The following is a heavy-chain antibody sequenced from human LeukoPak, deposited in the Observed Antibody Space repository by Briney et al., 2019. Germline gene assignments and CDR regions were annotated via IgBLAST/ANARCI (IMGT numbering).Heavy chain of an antibody. V-gene: IGHV3-49*04. D-gene: IGHD3-3*01. CDR1: GFTFGDYA. CDR2: IRSKAYGGTT. Sequence: GGSLRLSCTASGFTFGDYAMCWVRQAPGKGLEWVGFIRSKAYGGTTEYAASVKGRFTISRDDSKSIAYLQMNSLKTEDTAVYYCTRDYDFWSGYYPHWGQGTLVTVSS. CDR3: TRDYDFWSGYYPH. J-gene: IGHJ4*02.